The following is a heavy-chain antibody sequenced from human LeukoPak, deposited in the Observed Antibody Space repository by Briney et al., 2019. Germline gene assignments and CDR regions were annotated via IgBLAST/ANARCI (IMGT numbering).Heavy chain of an antibody. V-gene: IGHV3-74*01. CDR3: AREERRYYYYGMDV. Sequence: GGSLRLSCAASGFTFSSYWMHWVRQAPGKGLVWVSRINSDGSSTSYADSVKGRFTISRDNAKNSLYLQMNSLRDEDTAVYYCAREERRYYYYGMDVWGQGTTVTVSS. D-gene: IGHD1-1*01. CDR1: GFTFSSYW. J-gene: IGHJ6*02. CDR2: INSDGSST.